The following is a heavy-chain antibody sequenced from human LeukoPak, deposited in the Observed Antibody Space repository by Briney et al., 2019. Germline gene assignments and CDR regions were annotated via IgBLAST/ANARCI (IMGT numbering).Heavy chain of an antibody. CDR1: GFTFSSYW. J-gene: IGHJ4*02. V-gene: IGHV3-7*01. CDR3: ARDEGYYDSSGPIGY. D-gene: IGHD3-22*01. Sequence: GGSLRLSCAASGFTFSSYWMSWVRQAPGKGLEWVANIKLDGGEKYYVDSVKGRFTISRDNTKNSLYLQMNSLRTEDTAVYYCARDEGYYDSSGPIGYWGQGTLVTVSS. CDR2: IKLDGGEK.